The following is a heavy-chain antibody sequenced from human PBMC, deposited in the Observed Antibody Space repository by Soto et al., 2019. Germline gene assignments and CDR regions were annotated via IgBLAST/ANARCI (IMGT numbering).Heavy chain of an antibody. J-gene: IGHJ6*02. CDR2: ISGSGGTT. CDR3: ARDSWAIFGVPAGEYYAMDV. CDR1: GFTFENYA. Sequence: GGSLRLSCVASGFTFENYAMSWVRQAPGKGLEWVSAISGSGGTTYYSDSVKGRFTISRDNSKNTVYLQMNDLRVEDAAEYFCARDSWAIFGVPAGEYYAMDVWGQGTTVTVSS. D-gene: IGHD3-3*01. V-gene: IGHV3-23*01.